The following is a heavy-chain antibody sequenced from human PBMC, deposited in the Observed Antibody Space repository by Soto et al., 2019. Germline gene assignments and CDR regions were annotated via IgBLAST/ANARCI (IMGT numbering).Heavy chain of an antibody. J-gene: IGHJ4*02. CDR3: ASHRAGIGNSGYGY. Sequence: QVQLVQSGAEVKKPGASVKVSCKASGYTFTSYGISWVRQAPGQGLEWMGWISAYNGNTNDAQKLQGRVTMTTDTSTSTAYMELRSLRSDDTAVYYWASHRAGIGNSGYGYWGQGTLVTVSS. D-gene: IGHD5-12*01. CDR1: GYTFTSYG. V-gene: IGHV1-18*01. CDR2: ISAYNGNT.